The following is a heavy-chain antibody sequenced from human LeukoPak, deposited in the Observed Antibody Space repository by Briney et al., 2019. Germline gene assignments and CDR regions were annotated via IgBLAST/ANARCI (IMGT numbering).Heavy chain of an antibody. D-gene: IGHD1-26*01. J-gene: IGHJ4*02. CDR2: ISYSGDST. CDR1: GFTFSSYA. Sequence: GGSLRLSCAASGFTFSSYAMTSVRQAPGKGLEWVSAISYSGDSTYYADSVKGRFTISRDNSKNTLFLQMNSLRAEDTAVYYCAKSYSGSSPFDYWGQGTLVTVSS. CDR3: AKSYSGSSPFDY. V-gene: IGHV3-23*01.